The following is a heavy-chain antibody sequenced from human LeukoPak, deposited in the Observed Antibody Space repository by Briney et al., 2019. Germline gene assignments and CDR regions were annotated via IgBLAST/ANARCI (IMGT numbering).Heavy chain of an antibody. CDR2: INPNSGGT. CDR1: GYTFTGHY. D-gene: IGHD6-13*01. Sequence: ASVKVSCKASGYTFTGHYMHWVRQAPGQGLEWMGWINPNSGGTNYAQKFQGRVTMTRDTSISTAYMELSRLRSDDTAVYYCARWRRAAGSFDYWGQGTLVTVSS. V-gene: IGHV1-2*02. CDR3: ARWRRAAGSFDY. J-gene: IGHJ4*02.